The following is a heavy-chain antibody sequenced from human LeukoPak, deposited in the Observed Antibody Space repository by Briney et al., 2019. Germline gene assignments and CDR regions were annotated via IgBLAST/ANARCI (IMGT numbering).Heavy chain of an antibody. D-gene: IGHD5-24*01. CDR1: GGSISSYY. V-gene: IGHV4-39*01. Sequence: SETLSLTCTVSGGSISSYYWGWIRQPPGKGLEWIGSIYYSGSTCYNPSLKSRVTISVDTSKNQFSLKLSSVTAADTAVYYCARTSGDGYNSYYYYGMDVWGQGTTVTVSS. J-gene: IGHJ6*02. CDR3: ARTSGDGYNSYYYYGMDV. CDR2: IYYSGST.